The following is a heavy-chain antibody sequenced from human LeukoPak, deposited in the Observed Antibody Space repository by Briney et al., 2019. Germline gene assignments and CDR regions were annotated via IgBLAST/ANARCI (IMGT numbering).Heavy chain of an antibody. D-gene: IGHD6-13*01. V-gene: IGHV4-4*07. CDR2: IYTSGST. Sequence: PSETLSLTCTVSGGSISSYYWSWIRQPAGKGLEWIGRIYTSGSTNYNPSLKSRVTMSVDTSKNQFSLKLSSVTAADTAAYYCARVSGSSWYRGNNWFDPWGQGTLVTVSS. CDR3: ARVSGSSWYRGNNWFDP. CDR1: GGSISSYY. J-gene: IGHJ5*02.